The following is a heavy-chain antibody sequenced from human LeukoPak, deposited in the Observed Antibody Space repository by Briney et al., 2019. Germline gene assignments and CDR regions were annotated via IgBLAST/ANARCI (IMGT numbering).Heavy chain of an antibody. D-gene: IGHD4/OR15-4a*01. V-gene: IGHV3-64*01. J-gene: IGHJ4*02. CDR2: ISSNGGNT. CDR1: GFTFSSYA. CDR3: ASGDYGGYYFDY. Sequence: GGSLRLSCAASGFTFSSYAMHWVRQAPGKGLEYVSAISSNGGNTYYANSVKGRFTISRDNSKNTLYLQMGSLRAEDMAVYYCASGDYGGYYFDYWGQGTLVTVSS.